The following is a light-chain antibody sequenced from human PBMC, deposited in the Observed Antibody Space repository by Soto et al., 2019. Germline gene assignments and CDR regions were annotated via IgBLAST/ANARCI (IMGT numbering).Light chain of an antibody. Sequence: QSVLTQPASVSGSPGQSITISCTGTSIDVGAYNYVSWYQQHPGKAPKLMIYDVSHRPSGVSHRFSGSKSGHTASLTISGLQAEDGADYYCGAYTTSSNYVFGTGTKVTVL. CDR3: GAYTTSSNYV. V-gene: IGLV2-14*01. CDR1: SIDVGAYNY. J-gene: IGLJ1*01. CDR2: DVS.